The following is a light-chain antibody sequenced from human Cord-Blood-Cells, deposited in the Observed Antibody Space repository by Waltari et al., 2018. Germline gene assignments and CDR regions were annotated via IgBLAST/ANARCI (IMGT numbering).Light chain of an antibody. J-gene: IGKJ4*01. Sequence: DIQMTQSPSPLSASVGHRVTITCRASQSISSYLNWYQQKPGKAPKLLIYAASSLQSGVPSRFSGSGSGTDFTLTISSLQPEDFATYYCQQSYSTPPTFGGGTKVEIK. V-gene: IGKV1-39*01. CDR3: QQSYSTPPT. CDR2: AAS. CDR1: QSISSY.